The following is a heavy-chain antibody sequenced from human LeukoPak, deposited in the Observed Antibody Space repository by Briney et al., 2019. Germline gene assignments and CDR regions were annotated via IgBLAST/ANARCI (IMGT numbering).Heavy chain of an antibody. CDR1: GGSISSYY. Sequence: PSETLSLTCTVSGGSISSYYWSWIRQPPGKGLEWIGYIYYSGSTNYNPSLKSRVTISVDTSKNQFSLKLSSVTAADAAVYYCARDAYGGSSSRFDYWGQGTLVTVSS. CDR3: ARDAYGGSSSRFDY. D-gene: IGHD6-6*01. V-gene: IGHV4-59*01. J-gene: IGHJ4*02. CDR2: IYYSGST.